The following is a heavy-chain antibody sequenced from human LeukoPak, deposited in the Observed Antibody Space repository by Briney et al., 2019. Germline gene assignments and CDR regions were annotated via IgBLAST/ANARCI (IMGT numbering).Heavy chain of an antibody. V-gene: IGHV3-21*01. D-gene: IGHD3-22*01. CDR3: ARAPYYYDSSAYRSYYFDY. J-gene: IGHJ4*02. CDR2: ISSSSSYI. Sequence: GGSLRLSCAASGFTFSSYSMNWVRQAPGKGLEWVSSISSSSSYIYYADSVKGRFTISRDNAKNSLYLQMNSLRGEDTAVYYCARAPYYYDSSAYRSYYFDYWGQGTLVAVSS. CDR1: GFTFSSYS.